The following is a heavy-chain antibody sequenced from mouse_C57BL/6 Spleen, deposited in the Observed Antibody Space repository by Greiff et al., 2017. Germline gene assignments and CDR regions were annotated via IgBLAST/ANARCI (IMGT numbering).Heavy chain of an antibody. Sequence: EVMLVESGGGLVKPGGSLKLSCAASGFTFSSYAMSWVRQTPEKRLEWVATISDGGSYTYYPDNVKGRFTISRDNAKNNLYLQMSHLKSEDTAMYYCARDDSSGYGNAMDYWGQGTSVTVSS. D-gene: IGHD3-2*02. CDR1: GFTFSSYA. CDR3: ARDDSSGYGNAMDY. V-gene: IGHV5-4*01. CDR2: ISDGGSYT. J-gene: IGHJ4*01.